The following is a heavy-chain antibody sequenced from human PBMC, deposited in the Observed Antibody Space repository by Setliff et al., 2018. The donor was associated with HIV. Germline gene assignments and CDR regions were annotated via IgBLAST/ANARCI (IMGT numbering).Heavy chain of an antibody. V-gene: IGHV1-46*01. CDR3: ARDLPTPNWGFDY. CDR1: GYTFTGYY. CDR2: INPSGGST. J-gene: IGHJ4*02. D-gene: IGHD7-27*01. Sequence: GASVKVSCKASGYTFTGYYMHWVRQAPGQGLEWMGIINPSGGSTSYAQKFQGRVTMTRDTSTSTAYMELSSLRSEDTAVYYCARDLPTPNWGFDYWGQGTLVTVSS.